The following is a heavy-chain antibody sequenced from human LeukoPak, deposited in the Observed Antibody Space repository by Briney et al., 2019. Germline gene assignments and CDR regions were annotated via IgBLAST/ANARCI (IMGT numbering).Heavy chain of an antibody. CDR1: GTSISSGGYD. V-gene: IGHV4-31*02. CDR3: ARVIGHGSSIDY. D-gene: IGHD3-10*01. CDR2: INHTGST. J-gene: IGHJ4*02. Sequence: SQTLSLTCTVSGTSISSGGYDWSWIRQHPGKGLECIAYINHTGSTYYNPSLKSRVIISVGTSQNQFSLTLSSVTAADPAASYCARVIGHGSSIDYWGQGTQVTVSS.